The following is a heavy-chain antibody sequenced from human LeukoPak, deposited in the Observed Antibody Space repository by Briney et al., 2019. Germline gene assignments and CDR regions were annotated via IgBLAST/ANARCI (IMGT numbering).Heavy chain of an antibody. CDR3: ARADCSSTSCYWAYYFDY. D-gene: IGHD2-2*01. J-gene: IGHJ4*02. V-gene: IGHV4-59*08. CDR2: IYYSGST. Sequence: KSSETLSLTCTVSGGSISSYYWSWIRQPPGKGLEWIGYIYYSGSTNYNPSLKSRLTISVDTSKNQFSLKLSSVTAADTAVYYCARADCSSTSCYWAYYFDYWGQGTLVTVSS. CDR1: GGSISSYY.